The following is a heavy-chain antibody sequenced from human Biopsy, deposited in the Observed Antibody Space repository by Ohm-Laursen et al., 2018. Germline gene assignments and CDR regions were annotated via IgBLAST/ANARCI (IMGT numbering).Heavy chain of an antibody. V-gene: IGHV3-33*01. D-gene: IGHD5-18*01. CDR2: IWFDETNK. CDR1: GFTLTNHG. Sequence: SLRLSCSASGFTLTNHGMHWVRQAPGKGLERVAVIWFDETNKHYADSVKGRFIISRDNSKNMLYLQMNTLRDADTAVYYCARDPRDTALGIFDYWGLGTLVTVSS. J-gene: IGHJ4*02. CDR3: ARDPRDTALGIFDY.